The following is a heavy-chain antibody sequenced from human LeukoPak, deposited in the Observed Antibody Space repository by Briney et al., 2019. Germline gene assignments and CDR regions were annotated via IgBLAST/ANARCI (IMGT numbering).Heavy chain of an antibody. V-gene: IGHV3-21*01. CDR2: ISSSSSYI. Sequence: GGSLRLSWAASGFTFSSCSMNWVRQAPGKGLEWVSSISSSSSYIYYADSVKGRFTISRDNAKNSLYLQMNSLRAEDTAVYYCARDSDSSGWYIVPYYFDYWGQGTLVTVSS. J-gene: IGHJ4*02. CDR1: GFTFSSCS. CDR3: ARDSDSSGWYIVPYYFDY. D-gene: IGHD6-19*01.